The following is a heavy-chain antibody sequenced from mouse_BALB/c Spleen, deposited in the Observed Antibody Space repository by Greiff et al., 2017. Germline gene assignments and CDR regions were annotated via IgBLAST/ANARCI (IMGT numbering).Heavy chain of an antibody. Sequence: VQRVESGPGLVAPSQSLSITCTVSGFSLTSYGVHWVRQPPGKGLEWLGVIWAGGSTNYNSALMSRLSISKDNSKSQVFLKMNSLQTDDTAMYYGARADYWYDGCFDYWGQGTTLTVSS. V-gene: IGHV2-9*02. CDR2: IWAGGST. D-gene: IGHD2-14*01. J-gene: IGHJ2*01. CDR3: ARADYWYDGCFDY. CDR1: GFSLTSYG.